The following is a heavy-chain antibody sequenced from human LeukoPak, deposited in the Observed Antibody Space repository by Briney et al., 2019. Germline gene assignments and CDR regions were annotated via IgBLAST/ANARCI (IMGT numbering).Heavy chain of an antibody. CDR1: GFTFSSYS. CDR3: ARDDSSEVATILSGSRGGFDY. CDR2: ISSSSSYI. D-gene: IGHD5-12*01. V-gene: IGHV3-21*01. Sequence: GGSLRLSCAASGFTFSSYSMNWVRQAPGKGLEWVSSISSSSSYIYYADSVKGRFTISRDNAKNSLYLQMNSLRAEDTAVYYCARDDSSEVATILSGSRGGFDYWGQGTLVTVSS. J-gene: IGHJ4*02.